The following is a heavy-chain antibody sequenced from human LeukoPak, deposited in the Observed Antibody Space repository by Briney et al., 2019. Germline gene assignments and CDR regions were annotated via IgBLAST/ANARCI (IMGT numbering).Heavy chain of an antibody. CDR2: ISSSSSYT. CDR1: GFTFSDYY. J-gene: IGHJ5*02. CDR3: AARSYYDSSGYES. V-gene: IGHV3-11*03. D-gene: IGHD3-22*01. Sequence: PGGSLRLSCAASGFTFSDYYMSWIRQAPGKGLEWVSYISSSSSYTNYADSVKGRFTISRDNAKNSLYLQMNSLRAEDTAVYYCAARSYYDSSGYESWGQGTLVTVSS.